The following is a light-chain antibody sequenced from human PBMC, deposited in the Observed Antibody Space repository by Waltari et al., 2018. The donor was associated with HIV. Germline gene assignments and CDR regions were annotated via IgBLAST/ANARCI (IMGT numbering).Light chain of an antibody. V-gene: IGLV1-44*01. CDR1: NSNIGSNS. Sequence: QSVLTQPPSASGTPGQRVTISCSGRNSNIGSNSVSWYQQVPGTAPKLLIYGNSQWPSGVPDRFSGSKSGNSASLAISGLRSEDEADYYCAAWDDSVNGDVIFGGGTKLTVL. CDR2: GNS. J-gene: IGLJ2*01. CDR3: AAWDDSVNGDVI.